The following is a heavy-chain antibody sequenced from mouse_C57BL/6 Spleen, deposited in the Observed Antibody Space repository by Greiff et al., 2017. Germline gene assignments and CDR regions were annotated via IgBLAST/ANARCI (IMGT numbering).Heavy chain of an antibody. Sequence: VQLQQSGAELVRPGASVTLSCKASGYTFTDYEMHWVKQTPVHGLEWIGAIDPETGGTAYNQKFKGKAILTADKSSSTAYMELRSLTSEDSAVYYCTRPLTTVPSYAMGYWGQGTSVTVSA. V-gene: IGHV1-15*01. CDR1: GYTFTDYE. J-gene: IGHJ4*01. D-gene: IGHD1-1*01. CDR3: TRPLTTVPSYAMGY. CDR2: IDPETGGT.